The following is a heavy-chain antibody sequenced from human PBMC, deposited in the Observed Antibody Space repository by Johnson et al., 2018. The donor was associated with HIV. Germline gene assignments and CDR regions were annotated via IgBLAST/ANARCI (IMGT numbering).Heavy chain of an antibody. CDR2: IWYDGSNK. Sequence: QVQLVESGGGVVQPGRSLRLSCAASGFTFSSYGMHWVRQAPGKGLEWVAVIWYDGSNKYYADSVKGRFTISRDNSKNTLYLQMNSLRAEDTAVYYCAKDLGNGDDAFEIWGPGTNVHVSS. J-gene: IGHJ3*02. CDR1: GFTFSSYG. V-gene: IGHV3-33*06. D-gene: IGHD3-10*01. CDR3: AKDLGNGDDAFEI.